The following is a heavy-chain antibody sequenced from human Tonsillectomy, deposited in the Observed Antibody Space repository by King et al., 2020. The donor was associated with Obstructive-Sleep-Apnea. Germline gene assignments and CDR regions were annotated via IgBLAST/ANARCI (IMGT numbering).Heavy chain of an antibody. CDR1: GFTFSNAW. CDR3: TTDAYGEASYYYYGMDV. D-gene: IGHD4-17*01. V-gene: IGHV3-15*01. Sequence: VQLVQSGGGLVKPGGSLRLSCAASGFTFSNAWMSWVRQAPGKGLEWVGRIKSKTDGGTTDYAAPVKGRFTIPRDDSKNTLYLQMNSLKTEETAGYYCTTDAYGEASYYYYGMDVWGQGTTVTVSS. J-gene: IGHJ6*02. CDR2: IKSKTDGGTT.